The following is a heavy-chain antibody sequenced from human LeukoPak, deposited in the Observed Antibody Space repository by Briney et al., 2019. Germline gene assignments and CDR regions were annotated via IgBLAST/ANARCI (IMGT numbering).Heavy chain of an antibody. V-gene: IGHV3-23*01. Sequence: GGSLRLSCAASGFTFSSHAMNWVRQAPGKGLEWVSSIGGIGASTYYADSVKGRFTTSRDDSKNTLYLQMNSLRGEDTALYHCAKAAYGDYVNWFDPWGQGILVIVSS. J-gene: IGHJ5*02. CDR2: IGGIGAST. CDR3: AKAAYGDYVNWFDP. D-gene: IGHD4-17*01. CDR1: GFTFSSHA.